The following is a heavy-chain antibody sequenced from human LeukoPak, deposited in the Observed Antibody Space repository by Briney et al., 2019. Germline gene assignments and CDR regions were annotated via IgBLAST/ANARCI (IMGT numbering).Heavy chain of an antibody. CDR1: GYTFTGYY. V-gene: IGHV1-18*04. Sequence: ASVKVSCKASGYTFTGYYMHWVRQAPGRGLEWMGWISPYNGDRRDALKFQDRVTMTTDTSTTTAYMELRSLRSDDTAVYYCARLRLGELSLGFDPWGQGTLVTVSS. D-gene: IGHD3-16*02. J-gene: IGHJ5*02. CDR3: ARLRLGELSLGFDP. CDR2: ISPYNGDR.